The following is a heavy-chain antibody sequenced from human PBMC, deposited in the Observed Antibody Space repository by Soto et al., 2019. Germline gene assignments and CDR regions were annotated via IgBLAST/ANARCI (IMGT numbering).Heavy chain of an antibody. CDR2: ISGSGDNT. V-gene: IGHV3-23*01. CDR1: GFAFSSYA. CDR3: AKDSPLFCSGGSCLFDY. D-gene: IGHD2-15*01. Sequence: GGSLRLSCAASGFAFSSYAMSWVRQAPGKGLEWVSAISGSGDNTYYADSVKGRFTISRDNSKNTLYLQMTSLRAEDTAVYYCAKDSPLFCSGGSCLFDYWGQGTLVTVSS. J-gene: IGHJ4*02.